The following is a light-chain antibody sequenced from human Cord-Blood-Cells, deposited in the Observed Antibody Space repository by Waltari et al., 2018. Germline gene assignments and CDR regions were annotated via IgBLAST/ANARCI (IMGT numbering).Light chain of an antibody. V-gene: IGLV2-23*01. CDR1: SSAVGSYTL. J-gene: IGLJ2*01. Sequence: QSALTQPAPVSGSPGQSITISCTGTSSAVGSYTLVSWYQQHPGKAPKLMIYEGSKRPSGVSNRFSGSKSGNTASLTISGLQAEDEADYYCCSYAGSSTPVVFGGGTKLTVL. CDR2: EGS. CDR3: CSYAGSSTPVV.